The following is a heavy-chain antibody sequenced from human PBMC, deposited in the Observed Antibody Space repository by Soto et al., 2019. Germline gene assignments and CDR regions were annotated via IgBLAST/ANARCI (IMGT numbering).Heavy chain of an antibody. CDR3: ARVRGYYDSSGFDY. V-gene: IGHV3-11*01. CDR1: GFTFSDYY. J-gene: IGHJ4*02. Sequence: GSLRLSCAASGFTFSDYYMTWVRQAPGKGLEWVSYISGGGGSTIQYADSVKGRFTISRDNAKNSLYLQMNSLRVADTAVYYCARVRGYYDSSGFDYWGQGTPVTVSS. D-gene: IGHD3-22*01. CDR2: ISGGGGSTI.